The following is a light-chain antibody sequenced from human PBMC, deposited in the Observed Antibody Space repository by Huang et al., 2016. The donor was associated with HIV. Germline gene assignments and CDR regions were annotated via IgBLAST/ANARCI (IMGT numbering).Light chain of an antibody. J-gene: IGKJ2*01. CDR3: QQSYDAVYT. V-gene: IGKV1-39*01. Sequence: DFQMTQSPSSLSASVGDKVTITCRASQNMNSYLNWYQQKPGKAPKLLIYAASTLQSGVPSRFSGSGSGTNFTLTISSLQPEDFATYYCQQSYDAVYTFGQGTKLEIK. CDR2: AAS. CDR1: QNMNSY.